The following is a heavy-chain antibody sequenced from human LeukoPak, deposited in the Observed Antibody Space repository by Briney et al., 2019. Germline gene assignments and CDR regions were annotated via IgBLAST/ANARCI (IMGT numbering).Heavy chain of an antibody. CDR1: GYTLTELS. CDR2: FDPEDGET. V-gene: IGHV1-24*01. J-gene: IGHJ4*02. D-gene: IGHD6-13*01. CDR3: ATVRKEGQQLDPFPFGY. Sequence: GASVKVSCKVSGYTLTELSMHWVRQAPGKGLEWMGGFDPEDGETIYAQKFQGRVTMTEDTSTDTAHMELSSLRSEDTAVYYCATVRKEGQQLDPFPFGYWGQGTLVTVSS.